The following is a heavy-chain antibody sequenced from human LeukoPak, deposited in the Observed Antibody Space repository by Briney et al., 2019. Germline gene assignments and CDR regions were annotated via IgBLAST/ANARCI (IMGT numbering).Heavy chain of an antibody. CDR2: INHSGST. D-gene: IGHD2-15*01. J-gene: IGHJ1*01. Sequence: SETLSLTCAVYGGSFSGYYWSWIRQPPGKGLEWTGEINHSGSTNYNPSLKSRVTISVDTSKNQFSLKLSSVTPEDTAVYYCARDRCNGGICYQHFQHWGQGTLVTVSS. CDR1: GGSFSGYY. CDR3: ARDRCNGGICYQHFQH. V-gene: IGHV4-34*01.